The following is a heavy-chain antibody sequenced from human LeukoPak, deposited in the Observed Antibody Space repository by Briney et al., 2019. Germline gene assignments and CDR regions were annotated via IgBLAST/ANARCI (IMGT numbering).Heavy chain of an antibody. D-gene: IGHD2-2*01. CDR3: AKGVPGYCSSASCSDYDILTGFGY. J-gene: IGHJ4*02. V-gene: IGHV3-9*01. CDR1: GFTFDDYA. CDR2: ISWNSGSI. Sequence: GGSLGLSCAASGFTFDDYAMHWVRQAPGKGLEWVSGISWNSGSIGYADSVKGRFTISRDNAKNSLYLQMNSLRAEDTALYYCAKGVPGYCSSASCSDYDILTGFGYWGQGTLVTVSS.